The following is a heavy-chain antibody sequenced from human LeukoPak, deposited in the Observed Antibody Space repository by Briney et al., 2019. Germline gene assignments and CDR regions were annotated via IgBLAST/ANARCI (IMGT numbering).Heavy chain of an antibody. CDR1: GFTFSNYD. Sequence: GGSLRLSCAASGFTFSNYDMHWVRQATGKGLEWVSAIGTAADTFYPGSVKGRFTISRDNSKNTLYLQMNSLRAEDTAVYYCARDQRSSGWYPLWGRGTLVTVSS. CDR2: IGTAADT. J-gene: IGHJ2*01. V-gene: IGHV3-13*01. D-gene: IGHD6-19*01. CDR3: ARDQRSSGWYPL.